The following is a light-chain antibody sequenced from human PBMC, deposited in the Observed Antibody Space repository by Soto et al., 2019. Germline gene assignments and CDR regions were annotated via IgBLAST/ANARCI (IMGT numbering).Light chain of an antibody. V-gene: IGLV2-14*01. Sequence: QSALAQPASVSGSPGQSITISCTGTSSEVGCYNYVSWYQQHPGKAPKLMIYDVSNRPSGVSNRFSGSKSGNTASLTFSGLQAEDEADYYCSSYTSSSTLYVFGTGTKVTVL. CDR2: DVS. CDR1: SSEVGCYNY. CDR3: SSYTSSSTLYV. J-gene: IGLJ1*01.